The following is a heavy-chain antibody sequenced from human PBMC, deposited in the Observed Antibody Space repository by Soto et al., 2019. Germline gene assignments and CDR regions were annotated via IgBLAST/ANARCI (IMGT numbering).Heavy chain of an antibody. D-gene: IGHD3-22*01. V-gene: IGHV4-59*01. J-gene: IGHJ4*02. CDR2: IYYSGST. CDR3: ARSVYYYDSSGYYFFDY. CDR1: GGSISSYY. Sequence: PSETLSLTCTVSGGSISSYYWSWIRQPPGKGLEWIGYIYYSGSTNYNPSLKSRVTISVDTSKNQFSLKLSSVTAADTAVYYCARSVYYYDSSGYYFFDYWGQGTLVTVSS.